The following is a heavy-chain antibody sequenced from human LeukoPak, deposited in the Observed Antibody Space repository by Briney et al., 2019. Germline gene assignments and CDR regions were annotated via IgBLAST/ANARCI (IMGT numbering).Heavy chain of an antibody. Sequence: ASVKVSCKASGYTFTSYGISWVRQAPGQGPEWMGWISAYNGNTNYAQKLQGRVTMTTDTSTSTAYMELRSLRSDDTAVYYCARGGRYYDSSGYSQPNDYWGQGTLVTVSS. V-gene: IGHV1-18*01. CDR1: GYTFTSYG. D-gene: IGHD3-22*01. J-gene: IGHJ4*02. CDR2: ISAYNGNT. CDR3: ARGGRYYDSSGYSQPNDY.